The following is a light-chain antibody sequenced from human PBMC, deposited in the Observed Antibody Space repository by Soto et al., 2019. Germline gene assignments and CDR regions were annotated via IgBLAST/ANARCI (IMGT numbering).Light chain of an antibody. CDR3: QQCGSSPT. V-gene: IGKV3-20*01. CDR1: QSVSSSY. Sequence: EIVLTQSPGTLSLSPGERATLSCRASQSVSSSYLAWYQQKPGQAPRLLIYGASSRATGIPDRFSGSGSGTDFTLTISRLEPEDFAVYYCQQCGSSPTFGPGTKVEI. J-gene: IGKJ3*01. CDR2: GAS.